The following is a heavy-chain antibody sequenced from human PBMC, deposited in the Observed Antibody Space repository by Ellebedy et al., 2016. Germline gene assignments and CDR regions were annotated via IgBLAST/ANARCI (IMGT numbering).Heavy chain of an antibody. V-gene: IGHV4-39*01. CDR2: IYYSGST. Sequence: GSLRLSCTVSGGSISSSSYYWGWIRQPPGKGLEWIGSIYYSGSTYYNPSLKSRVTISVDTSKNQFSLKLSSVTAADTAVYYCARHPQLGNYYFDYWGQGTLVTVSS. D-gene: IGHD1-7*01. CDR3: ARHPQLGNYYFDY. J-gene: IGHJ4*02. CDR1: GGSISSSSYY.